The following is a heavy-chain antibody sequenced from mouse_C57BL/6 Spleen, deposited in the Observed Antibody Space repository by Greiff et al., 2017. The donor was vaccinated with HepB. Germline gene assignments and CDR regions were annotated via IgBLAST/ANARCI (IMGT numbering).Heavy chain of an antibody. CDR3: VRERGLRYYFDD. V-gene: IGHV10-3*01. Sequence: EVKLVESGGGLVQPKGSLKLSCAASGFTFNTYAMHWVRQAPGKGLEWVARIRSKSSNYATYYADSVKDRFTISREESQSMLYLQMNNLKTEDTARYYCVRERGLRYYFDDWGQGTTLTVSS. D-gene: IGHD2-4*01. CDR1: GFTFNTYA. J-gene: IGHJ2*01. CDR2: IRSKSSNYAT.